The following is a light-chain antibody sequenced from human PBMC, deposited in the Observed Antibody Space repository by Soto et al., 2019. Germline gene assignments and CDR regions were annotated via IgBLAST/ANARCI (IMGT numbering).Light chain of an antibody. V-gene: IGKV3-20*01. J-gene: IGKJ1*01. CDR3: QQYINSPWT. Sequence: EVVLMPSPGTLSLSQGERATLSCGASQSVGSSYLAWYQQKPGQAPRLLIYGASTRATGIPDRFSGSGSGTEYTLTISRLEPEDFAVYYCQQYINSPWTFGQGTKVDIK. CDR2: GAS. CDR1: QSVGSSY.